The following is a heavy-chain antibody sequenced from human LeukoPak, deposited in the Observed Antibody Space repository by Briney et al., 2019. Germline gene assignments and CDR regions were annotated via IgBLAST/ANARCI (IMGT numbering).Heavy chain of an antibody. CDR1: GLTFSDNY. D-gene: IGHD2-2*01. V-gene: IGHV3-11*05. Sequence: PGGSLRLSCAVSGLTFSDNYMSWIRQAPGKGPEWLSYISNSGDYTNYADSVKGRFTISRDDAKNSVFLQMNSLRAEDSAVYYCARETCRGPGGHFDYWGQGTVVTVSS. CDR3: ARETCRGPGGHFDY. CDR2: ISNSGDYT. J-gene: IGHJ4*02.